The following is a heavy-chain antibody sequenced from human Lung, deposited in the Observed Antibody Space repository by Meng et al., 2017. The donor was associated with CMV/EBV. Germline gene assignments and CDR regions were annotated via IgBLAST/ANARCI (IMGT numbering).Heavy chain of an antibody. D-gene: IGHD3-3*01. J-gene: IGHJ4*02. CDR3: AKDDSAYFDFRSGYSTPPDY. CDR1: GFSFSSYG. Sequence: LKISCAASGFSFSSYGMQWVRQAPGKGLEWVAFIRYDGSNKYYVDSVKGRFTISRDNSKNMLYLQMNSLRVADTAVYYCAKDDSAYFDFRSGYSTPPDYWGQGTLVTVSS. V-gene: IGHV3-30*02. CDR2: IRYDGSNK.